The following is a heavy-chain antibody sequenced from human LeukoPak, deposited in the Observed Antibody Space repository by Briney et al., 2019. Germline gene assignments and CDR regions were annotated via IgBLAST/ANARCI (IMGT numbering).Heavy chain of an antibody. Sequence: PGGSLRLSCAASGFTFSSYAMHWVRQAPGKGLEWVAVISYDGSNKYYADSVKGRFTISRDNSKNTLYLQMNSLRAEDTAVYYCARGGYYGSGSYYNFYYCYYGMDVWGQGTTVTVSS. CDR2: ISYDGSNK. D-gene: IGHD3-10*01. V-gene: IGHV3-30*04. CDR3: ARGGYYGSGSYYNFYYCYYGMDV. J-gene: IGHJ6*02. CDR1: GFTFSSYA.